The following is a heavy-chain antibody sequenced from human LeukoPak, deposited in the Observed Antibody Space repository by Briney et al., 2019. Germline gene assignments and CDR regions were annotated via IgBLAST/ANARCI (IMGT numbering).Heavy chain of an antibody. CDR1: GGSISSSSYY. J-gene: IGHJ2*01. V-gene: IGHV4-39*07. D-gene: IGHD3-22*01. Sequence: PSETLSLTCTVSGGSISSSSYYWGWIRQPPGKGLEWIGSIYYSGSTYYNPSLKSRVTMSVDTSKNQFSLKLSSVTAADTAVYYCARDRYYYDSSGPWYFDLWGRGTLVTVSS. CDR3: ARDRYYYDSSGPWYFDL. CDR2: IYYSGST.